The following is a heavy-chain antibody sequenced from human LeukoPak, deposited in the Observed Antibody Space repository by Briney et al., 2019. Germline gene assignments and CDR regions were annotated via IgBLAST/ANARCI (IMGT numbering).Heavy chain of an antibody. J-gene: IGHJ4*02. CDR1: GFTFSSYS. V-gene: IGHV3-48*01. Sequence: GGSLRLXCAASGFTFSSYSMNWVRQAPGKGLEWVSYISSSSSTIYYADSVKGRFTISRDNAKNSLYLQMNSLRAEDTAVYYCARGSVIAIPGYWGQGTRVTVSS. D-gene: IGHD2-21*01. CDR2: ISSSSSTI. CDR3: ARGSVIAIPGY.